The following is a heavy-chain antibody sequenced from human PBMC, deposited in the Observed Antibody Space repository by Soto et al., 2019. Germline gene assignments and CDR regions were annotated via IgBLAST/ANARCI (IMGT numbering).Heavy chain of an antibody. D-gene: IGHD3-22*01. CDR1: GFTFSSYA. CDR3: ARDDIITYYYDSSGYPLTYFQH. J-gene: IGHJ1*01. V-gene: IGHV3-30-3*01. CDR2: ISYDGSNK. Sequence: GGSLRLSCAASGFTFSSYAMHWVRQAPGKGLEWVAVISYDGSNKYYADSVKGRFTISRDNSKNTLYLQMNSLRAEDTAVYYCARDDIITYYYDSSGYPLTYFQHWGQGTLVTVSS.